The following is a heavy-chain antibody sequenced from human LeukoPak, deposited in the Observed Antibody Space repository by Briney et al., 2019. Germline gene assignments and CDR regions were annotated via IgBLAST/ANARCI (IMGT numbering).Heavy chain of an antibody. V-gene: IGHV4-59*02. J-gene: IGHJ4*02. CDR3: ARIHRYCSGGACYVLDN. CDR1: GGSVSGYY. Sequence: PSETLSPTCVVSGGSVSGYYWGWIRQPPGRGLEWIGYVYYSGSTNYNPSFKSRITISVDTSRNQFSLQLSSVTAADTAMYYCARIHRYCSGGACYVLDNWGQGTLVAVSS. CDR2: VYYSGST. D-gene: IGHD2-15*01.